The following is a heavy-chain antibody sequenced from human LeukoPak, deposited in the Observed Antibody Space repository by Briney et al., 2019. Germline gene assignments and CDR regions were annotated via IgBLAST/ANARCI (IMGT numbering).Heavy chain of an antibody. J-gene: IGHJ5*02. Sequence: SETLSLTCTVSNGSITTNSYYWGWIRQPPGKGLEWIGTIFHSGSTYFNPSLKSRVTITVDTSKNQFSLNLNSVTSADTAVYYCARPWGVGAPFDPWGPGTLVTVSS. V-gene: IGHV4-39*01. CDR1: NGSITTNSYY. D-gene: IGHD1-26*01. CDR3: ARPWGVGAPFDP. CDR2: IFHSGST.